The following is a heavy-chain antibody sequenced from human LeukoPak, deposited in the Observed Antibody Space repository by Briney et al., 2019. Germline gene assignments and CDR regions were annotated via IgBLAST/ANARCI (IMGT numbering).Heavy chain of an antibody. CDR1: GGSISSYY. D-gene: IGHD3-22*01. CDR3: ARDTPRGYYDSSALDY. Sequence: PSETLSLTCTVSGGSISSYYWSWIRQPPGKGLEWIGYIYYSGSTNYNPSLKSRVTMSVDTSKNQFSLKLSSVTAADTAVYYCARDTPRGYYDSSALDYWGQGTLVTVSS. J-gene: IGHJ4*02. CDR2: IYYSGST. V-gene: IGHV4-59*12.